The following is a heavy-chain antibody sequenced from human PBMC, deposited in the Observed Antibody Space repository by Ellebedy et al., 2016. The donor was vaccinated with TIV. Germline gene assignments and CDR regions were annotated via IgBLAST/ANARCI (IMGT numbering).Heavy chain of an antibody. CDR3: ARSEHGAGNIIDAFDI. J-gene: IGHJ3*02. CDR1: GFTFSSYS. Sequence: GESLKISXAASGFTFSSYSMNWVRQAPGKGLEWVSSISSSSSYIYYADSVKGRFTISRDNAKNSLYLQMNSLRAEDTAVYYCARSEHGAGNIIDAFDIWGQGTMVTVSS. CDR2: ISSSSSYI. V-gene: IGHV3-21*04. D-gene: IGHD6-19*01.